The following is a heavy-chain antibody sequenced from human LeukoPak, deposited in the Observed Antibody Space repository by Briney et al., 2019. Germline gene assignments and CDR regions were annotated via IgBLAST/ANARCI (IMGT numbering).Heavy chain of an antibody. V-gene: IGHV3-74*01. Sequence: PGGSLRLSCAASGFTFTSYWMSWVRQAPGKGLVWVSRINSDGSSTSYADSVKGRFTISRDNAKNTLYLQMNSLRAEDTAVYYCARDRIVGASNWFDPWGQGTLVTVSS. J-gene: IGHJ5*02. CDR3: ARDRIVGASNWFDP. CDR1: GFTFTSYW. CDR2: INSDGSST. D-gene: IGHD1-26*01.